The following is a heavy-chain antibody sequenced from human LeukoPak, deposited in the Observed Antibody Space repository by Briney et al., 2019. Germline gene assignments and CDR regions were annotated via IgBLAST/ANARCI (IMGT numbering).Heavy chain of an antibody. Sequence: PGGSLRLSCAASGFTFSNYAMNWVRQAPGKGLEWVSSISGSGGSTYYADSVKGRFTISRDNSKNTLYLQMNSLRAEDTAVYYGAKNLRIMVRGVNADFDYWGQGTMATVSS. D-gene: IGHD3-10*01. V-gene: IGHV3-23*01. CDR2: ISGSGGST. CDR1: GFTFSNYA. J-gene: IGHJ4*02. CDR3: AKNLRIMVRGVNADFDY.